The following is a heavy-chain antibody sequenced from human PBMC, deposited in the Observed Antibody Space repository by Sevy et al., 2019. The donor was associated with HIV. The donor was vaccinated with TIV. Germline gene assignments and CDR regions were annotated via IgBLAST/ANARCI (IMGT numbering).Heavy chain of an antibody. D-gene: IGHD3-22*01. CDR3: AREAYYYDSREDNWFDP. V-gene: IGHV3-48*02. CDR1: GFTFSTYT. Sequence: GGSLRLSCVGSGFTFSTYTMHWVRQAPGKGLEWLSSISRDRRTIYHADSLKGRFTISRDNAKNSLYLQMNSLRDEDTAVYYCAREAYYYDSREDNWFDPWGQGTPVTVSS. J-gene: IGHJ5*02. CDR2: ISRDRRTI.